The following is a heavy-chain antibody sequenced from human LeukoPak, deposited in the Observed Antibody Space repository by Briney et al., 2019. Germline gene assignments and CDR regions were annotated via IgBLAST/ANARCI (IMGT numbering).Heavy chain of an antibody. V-gene: IGHV1-69*01. CDR3: ARDSDYGGIS. CDR1: GGTFSSYA. D-gene: IGHD4-23*01. CDR2: IIPIFGTA. Sequence: ASVNVSCKASGGTFSSYAISWVRQAPGQGLEWMGGIIPIFGTANYAQKFQGRVTITADESTSTAYMELSSLRSEDTAVYYCARDSDYGGISWGQGTLVTVSS. J-gene: IGHJ5*02.